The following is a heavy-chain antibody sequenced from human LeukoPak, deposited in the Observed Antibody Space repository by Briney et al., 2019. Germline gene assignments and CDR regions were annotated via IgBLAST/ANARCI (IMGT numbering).Heavy chain of an antibody. D-gene: IGHD3-16*01. CDR1: GFTFSSYS. J-gene: IGHJ4*02. Sequence: GGSLRLSCAASGFTFSSYSMNWVRQAPGKGLEWVSYISSSSSTIYYADSVKGRFTISRDNAKNSLYLQMNSLRAEDTAVYYCARGGGVLAIRPLGYWGQGTLVTVSS. CDR2: ISSSSSTI. CDR3: ARGGGVLAIRPLGY. V-gene: IGHV3-48*04.